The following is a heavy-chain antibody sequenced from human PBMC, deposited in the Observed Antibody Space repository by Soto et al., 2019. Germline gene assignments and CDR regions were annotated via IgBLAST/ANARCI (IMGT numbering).Heavy chain of an antibody. V-gene: IGHV3-23*01. D-gene: IGHD2-15*01. CDR3: AKGRGYCSGGACYSDY. J-gene: IGHJ4*01. CDR1: GFTFSSYA. CDR2: ISGSDDIT. Sequence: GGSLRLSCAASGFTFSSYAMSWVRQAPGKGLEWVSTISGSDDITNYADSVKGRFTISRDNSKNTLYLQMNSLRAEDTAVYYCAKGRGYCSGGACYSDYWGQGTLVTVSS.